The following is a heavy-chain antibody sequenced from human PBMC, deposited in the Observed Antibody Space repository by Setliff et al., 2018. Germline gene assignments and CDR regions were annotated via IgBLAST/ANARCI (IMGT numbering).Heavy chain of an antibody. J-gene: IGHJ3*02. Sequence: SGPTLVNPTQTLTLTCTFSGFSLSTSGMCVSWIRQPPGKALEWLARIDWDDDKYYSTSLKTRLTISKDTSKDQVVLTMTNMDPVDTATYYCARSPTLYYGSGSYYTAFDIWGQGTMVTVSS. CDR2: IDWDDDK. V-gene: IGHV2-70*11. CDR1: GFSLSTSGMC. CDR3: ARSPTLYYGSGSYYTAFDI. D-gene: IGHD3-10*01.